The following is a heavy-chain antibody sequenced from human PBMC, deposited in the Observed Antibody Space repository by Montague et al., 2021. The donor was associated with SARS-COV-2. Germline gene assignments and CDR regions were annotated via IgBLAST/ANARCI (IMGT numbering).Heavy chain of an antibody. J-gene: IGHJ4*02. CDR1: GSSISSYY. CDR3: ARGFDY. CDR2: IYYSGST. V-gene: IGHV4-59*01. Sequence: SETLSLTCTVSGSSISSYYWSRSRQPPGKGREGSGGIYYSGSTNYNPSLKSRGTISVDTSKNQFSLKPSSVTAAETTVYYCARGFDYWGQGTLVTVSS.